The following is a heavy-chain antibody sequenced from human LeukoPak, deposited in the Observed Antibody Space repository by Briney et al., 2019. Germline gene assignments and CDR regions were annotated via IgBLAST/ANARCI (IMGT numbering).Heavy chain of an antibody. J-gene: IGHJ4*02. D-gene: IGHD5-24*01. CDR3: AKPIVTQEMATGFDY. V-gene: IGHV3-23*01. Sequence: TGGSLRLSCAASGCTFSSYAMSWVRQAPGKGLEWVSAISGSGGSTYYADSVKGRLTISRDNSKNTLYLQMNSLRAEDTAVYYCAKPIVTQEMATGFDYWGQGTLVTVSS. CDR2: ISGSGGST. CDR1: GCTFSSYA.